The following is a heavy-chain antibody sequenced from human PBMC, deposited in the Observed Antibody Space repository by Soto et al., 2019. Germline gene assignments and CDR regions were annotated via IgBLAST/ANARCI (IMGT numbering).Heavy chain of an antibody. V-gene: IGHV1-18*01. CDR3: AGLGASGGYYYGMDV. Sequence: ASVKVSCKASGYTFTSYGISWVRQAPGQGLEWMRWISAYNGNTNYAQKLQGRVTMTTDTSTSTAYMGLRSLRSDDTAVYYCAGLGASGGYYYGMDVWGQGTPVTVSS. J-gene: IGHJ6*02. CDR1: GYTFTSYG. D-gene: IGHD3-10*01. CDR2: ISAYNGNT.